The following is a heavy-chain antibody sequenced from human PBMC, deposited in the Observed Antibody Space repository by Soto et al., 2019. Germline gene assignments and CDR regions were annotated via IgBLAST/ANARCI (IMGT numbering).Heavy chain of an antibody. CDR1: GGSISSYY. CDR2: IYYSGST. V-gene: IGHV4-59*01. Sequence: SETLSLTCTVSGGSISSYYWSWIRQPPGKGLEWIGYIYYSGSTNYNPSLKSRVTISVDTSKNQFSLKLSSVTAADTAVYYCARVLWITAAGSNWFDPWGQGTLVTVSS. CDR3: ARVLWITAAGSNWFDP. J-gene: IGHJ5*02. D-gene: IGHD6-13*01.